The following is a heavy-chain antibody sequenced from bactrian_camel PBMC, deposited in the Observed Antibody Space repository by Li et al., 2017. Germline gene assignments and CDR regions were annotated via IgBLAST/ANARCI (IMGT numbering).Heavy chain of an antibody. V-gene: IGHV3S25*01. CDR2: INGGGSTT. Sequence: QLVESGGGLVQPGGSLRLSCAASGFAFTTYWLYWVRQAPGKGLEWVSSINGGGSTTYYVDSLKGRFTISRDNAKNTVYLQMDSLKPEDTAMYYCGRDSLNYGGTWSYNFWGQGTQVTVS. CDR3: GRDSLNYGGTWSYNF. CDR1: GFAFTTYW. D-gene: IGHD6*01. J-gene: IGHJ4*01.